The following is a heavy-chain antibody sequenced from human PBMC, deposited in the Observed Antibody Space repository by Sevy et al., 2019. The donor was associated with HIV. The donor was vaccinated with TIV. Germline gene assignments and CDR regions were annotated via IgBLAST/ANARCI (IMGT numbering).Heavy chain of an antibody. V-gene: IGHV3-7*03. CDR3: AKDVY. Sequence: GGSLRLSCAASGFTFSTHWMSWVRQAPGKGLEWVANIKEDGSEKYYVDSVKGRFTISRDNAKNSLFLQMNSLRAEDTAVYYCAKDVYWGQGTVVTVSS. CDR1: GFTFSTHW. J-gene: IGHJ4*02. CDR2: IKEDGSEK.